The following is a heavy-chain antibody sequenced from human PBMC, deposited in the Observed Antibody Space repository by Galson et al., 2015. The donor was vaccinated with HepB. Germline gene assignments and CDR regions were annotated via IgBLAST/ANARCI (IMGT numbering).Heavy chain of an antibody. CDR1: GITFSSTV. CDR3: ATSRGAY. D-gene: IGHD3-10*01. Sequence: SLRLSCAASGITFSSTVMSWVRQAPGKGLEWVSGVGGGGAAPYYADSVKGRFTISRDNSKNTLYLQMNSLRAEDTALYYCATSRGAYWGQGTLVTVFS. V-gene: IGHV3-23*01. J-gene: IGHJ4*02. CDR2: VGGGGAAP.